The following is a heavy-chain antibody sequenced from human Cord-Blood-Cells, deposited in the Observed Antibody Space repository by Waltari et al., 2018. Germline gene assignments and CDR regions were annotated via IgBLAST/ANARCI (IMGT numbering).Heavy chain of an antibody. CDR2: IYTSGST. CDR3: AREPPRGSSVDI. D-gene: IGHD6-6*01. J-gene: IGHJ3*02. V-gene: IGHV4-4*07. Sequence: QVQLQESGPGLVKPSETLSLTCTVSGGPISSYYWRWIRQPAGQGLEWIGRIYTSGSTTYNPSLKSRVTMSVDTSKNQFSLKLRSVIAADTAVYYCAREPPRGSSVDIWGQGTMVTVSS. CDR1: GGPISSYY.